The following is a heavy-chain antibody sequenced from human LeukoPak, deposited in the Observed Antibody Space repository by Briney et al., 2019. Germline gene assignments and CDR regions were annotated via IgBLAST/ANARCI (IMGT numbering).Heavy chain of an antibody. CDR2: IYYSGST. D-gene: IGHD3-22*01. J-gene: IGHJ5*02. CDR1: GGSISSGGYS. Sequence: SETLSLTCTVSGGSISSGGYSWGWIRQHPGKGLEWIGYIYYSGSTYYNPSLKSRVTISVDTSKNQFSLKLSSVTAADTAVYYCARVRQGVVIPNWFDPWGQGTLVTVSS. V-gene: IGHV4-31*03. CDR3: ARVRQGVVIPNWFDP.